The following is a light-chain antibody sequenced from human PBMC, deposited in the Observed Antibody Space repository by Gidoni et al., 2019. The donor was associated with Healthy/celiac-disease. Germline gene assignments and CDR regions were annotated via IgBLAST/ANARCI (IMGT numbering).Light chain of an antibody. J-gene: IGLJ2*01. CDR2: RNN. CDR3: AAWDDSLSGLV. CDR1: SSNIGSNY. Sequence: QSVLTQPPSASGTPGQRVTISCSGSSSNIGSNYVYWYQQLPGTAPKLLIYRNNQRPSGVPDRFSGSNSGPSASLAISGLRSEDEADYYCAAWDDSLSGLVFGGGTKLTVL. V-gene: IGLV1-47*01.